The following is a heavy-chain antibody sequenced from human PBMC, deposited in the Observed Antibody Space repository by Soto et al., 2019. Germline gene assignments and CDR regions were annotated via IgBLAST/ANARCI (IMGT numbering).Heavy chain of an antibody. J-gene: IGHJ4*02. Sequence: SQTLSLTCDISGDSVSSPSSIWNWIRQYPSRGLEWLGRTYYRSKWHTDYAVSVRGRITINPDTPKNQFFLQLSSVTPDDTAVYFCARDLHGTYYYDSWGQGTLVTVSS. CDR3: ARDLHGTYYYDS. V-gene: IGHV6-1*01. CDR1: GDSVSSPSSI. D-gene: IGHD1-1*01. CDR2: TYYRSKWHT.